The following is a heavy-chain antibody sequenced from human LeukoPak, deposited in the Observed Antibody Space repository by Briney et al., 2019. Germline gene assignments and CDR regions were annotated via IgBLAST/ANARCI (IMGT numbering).Heavy chain of an antibody. CDR2: ISAYNGNT. V-gene: IGHV1-18*01. J-gene: IGHJ4*02. D-gene: IGHD6-19*01. Sequence: ASVKVSCNASGYTFTSYGISWVRQAPGQGLEWMGWISAYNGNTNYAQKLQGRVTMTTDTSTSTAYMELRSLRSDDTAVYYCARDPLRDSSGWYPQPDNFDYWGQGTLVTVSS. CDR1: GYTFTSYG. CDR3: ARDPLRDSSGWYPQPDNFDY.